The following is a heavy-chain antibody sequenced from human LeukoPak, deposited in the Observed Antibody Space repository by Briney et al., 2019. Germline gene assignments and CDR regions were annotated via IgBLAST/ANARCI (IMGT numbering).Heavy chain of an antibody. D-gene: IGHD1-14*01. V-gene: IGHV3-7*01. CDR1: GFTVSTNY. Sequence: GGSLRLSCAASGFTVSTNYMSWVRQAPGKGLEWVANIKQDGSEKYYVDSVKGRFTISRDNAKNSLYLQMNSLRAEDTAVYYCARAAESDSGYYYYYMDVWGKGTTVTVSS. CDR3: ARAAESDSGYYYYYMDV. J-gene: IGHJ6*03. CDR2: IKQDGSEK.